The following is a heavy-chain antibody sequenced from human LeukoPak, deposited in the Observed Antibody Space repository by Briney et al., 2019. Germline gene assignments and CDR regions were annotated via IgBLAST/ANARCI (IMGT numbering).Heavy chain of an antibody. D-gene: IGHD3-10*01. CDR3: ARGWSWGSGSSVFDY. CDR2: INPNSGGT. Sequence: ASVKVSCKASGYTFTGYYMHWVRQAPGQGLEWMGWINPNSGGTNYAQKFQGRVTMTRDTSISTAYMELSRLRSDDTAVYYCARGWSWGSGSSVFDYWGQGTLVTVSS. J-gene: IGHJ4*02. CDR1: GYTFTGYY. V-gene: IGHV1-2*02.